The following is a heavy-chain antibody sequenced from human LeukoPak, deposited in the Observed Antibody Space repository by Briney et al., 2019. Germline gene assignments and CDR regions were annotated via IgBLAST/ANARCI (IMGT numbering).Heavy chain of an antibody. CDR1: GGSFSGYY. J-gene: IGHJ5*02. D-gene: IGHD2/OR15-2a*01. CDR2: INHSGST. V-gene: IGHV4-34*01. Sequence: SETLSLTCAVYGGSFSGYYWSWIRQPPGKGLEWIGEINHSGSTNYNPSLKSRVTISVDTSKNQFSLKLSSVTAADTAVYYCARGEYDGAWFDPWGQGTLVTVSS. CDR3: ARGEYDGAWFDP.